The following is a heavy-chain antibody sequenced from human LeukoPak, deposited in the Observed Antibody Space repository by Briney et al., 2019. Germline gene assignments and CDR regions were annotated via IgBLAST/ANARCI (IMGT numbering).Heavy chain of an antibody. CDR2: IYYSGST. V-gene: IGHV4-39*01. CDR3: ARRGIYSGSYYRFDY. J-gene: IGHJ4*02. D-gene: IGHD1-26*01. CDR1: GGSLSSSSYY. Sequence: SETLSLTCTVSGGSLSSSSYYWGWIRQPPEKGLEWIGSIYYSGSTYYNPSLKSRVTISVDTSKNQFSLKLSSVTAADTAVYYCARRGIYSGSYYRFDYWGQGTLVTVSS.